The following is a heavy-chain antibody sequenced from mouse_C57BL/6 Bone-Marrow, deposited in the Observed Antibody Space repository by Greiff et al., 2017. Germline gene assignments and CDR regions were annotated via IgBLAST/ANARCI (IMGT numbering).Heavy chain of an antibody. CDR1: GYTFTSYW. V-gene: IGHV1-59*01. CDR2: IDPSDSYT. CDR3: AIDGYPYYFDY. D-gene: IGHD2-3*01. Sequence: QVQLQQPGAELVRPGTSVKLSCKASGYTFTSYWMHWVKQRPGQGLEWIGVIDPSDSYTNYNQKFKGQATLTVDTSSSTAYMQLSSLTSEDSAVYYCAIDGYPYYFDYWGQGTTLTVSS. J-gene: IGHJ2*01.